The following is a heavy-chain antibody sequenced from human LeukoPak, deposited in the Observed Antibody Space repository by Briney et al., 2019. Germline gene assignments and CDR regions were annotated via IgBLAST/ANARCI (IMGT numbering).Heavy chain of an antibody. J-gene: IGHJ4*02. CDR1: GYTFTCYY. V-gene: IGHV1-2*06. D-gene: IGHD6-19*01. CDR2: IIPNSGGT. CDR3: ARDPVAGDLFDY. Sequence: ASVKVSCKASGYTFTCYYMHWVRQAPGQGLEWMGRIIPNSGGTNYAQKFQGRVTMTRDTSISTAYMELSRLRSDDTAVYYCARDPVAGDLFDYWGQGTLVTVSS.